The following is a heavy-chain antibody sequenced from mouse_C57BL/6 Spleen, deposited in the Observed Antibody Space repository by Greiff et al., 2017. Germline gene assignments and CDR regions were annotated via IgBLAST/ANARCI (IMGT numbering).Heavy chain of an antibody. V-gene: IGHV1-15*01. D-gene: IGHD1-1*01. CDR3: SPITTRVARDWYFDV. Sequence: VQLQQSGAELVRPGASVTLSCKASGYTFTDYEMHWVKQTPVHGLEWIGAIDPETGGTAYNQKFKGKAILTADKSSSTAYMERRSLTSEDSAVYYCSPITTRVARDWYFDVWGTGTTVTVSS. CDR2: IDPETGGT. J-gene: IGHJ1*03. CDR1: GYTFTDYE.